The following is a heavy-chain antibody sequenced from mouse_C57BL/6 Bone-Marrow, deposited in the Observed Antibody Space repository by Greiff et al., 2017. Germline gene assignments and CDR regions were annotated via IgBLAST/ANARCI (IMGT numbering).Heavy chain of an antibody. CDR1: GYTFTSYW. J-gene: IGHJ4*01. CDR2: IHPSDSDT. CDR3: AIIGYYDYYAMDY. V-gene: IGHV1-74*01. D-gene: IGHD2-3*01. Sequence: QVQLKQPGAELVKPGASVKVSCKASGYTFTSYWMHWVKQRPGQGLEWIGRIHPSDSDTNYNQKFKGKATLTVDKSSSTAYMQLSSLTSEDSAVYYCAIIGYYDYYAMDYWGQGTSVTVSS.